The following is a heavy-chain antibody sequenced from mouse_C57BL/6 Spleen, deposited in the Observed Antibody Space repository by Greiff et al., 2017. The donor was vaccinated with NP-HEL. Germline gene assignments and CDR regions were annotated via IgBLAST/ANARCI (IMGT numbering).Heavy chain of an antibody. CDR2: ISNLAYSI. V-gene: IGHV5-15*04. Sequence: EVKLVESGGGLVQPGGSLKLSCAASGFTFSDYGMAWVRQAPRKGPEWVGFISNLAYSIYYADTVTGRFTITRENAKNTLYLERSSPRAEDTAMYACAGRSTTVPMDYWGQGTSVTVSS. CDR3: AGRSTTVPMDY. J-gene: IGHJ4*01. CDR1: GFTFSDYG. D-gene: IGHD1-1*01.